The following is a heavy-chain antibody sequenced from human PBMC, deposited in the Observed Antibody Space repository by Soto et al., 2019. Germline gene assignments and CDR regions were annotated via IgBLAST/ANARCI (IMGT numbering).Heavy chain of an antibody. CDR1: GYTFTSYG. J-gene: IGHJ6*02. CDR3: AREATLMVRGVIYYYYGMDV. V-gene: IGHV1-18*01. CDR2: ISAYNGNT. Sequence: ASVKVSCKASGYTFTSYGISWVRQAPGQGLEWMGWISAYNGNTNYAQKLQGRVTMTTDTSTSTAYMELRSLRSDDTAVYYCAREATLMVRGVIYYYYGMDVWGQGTTVTVSS. D-gene: IGHD3-10*01.